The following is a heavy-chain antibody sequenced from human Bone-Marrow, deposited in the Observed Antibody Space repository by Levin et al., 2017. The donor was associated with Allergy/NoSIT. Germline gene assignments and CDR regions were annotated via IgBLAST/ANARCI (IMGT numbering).Heavy chain of an antibody. D-gene: IGHD3-22*01. CDR1: GYTFTGYY. CDR2: INPNSGGT. V-gene: IGHV1-2*02. CDR3: AREIHYYDSSGYFAGIGY. J-gene: IGHJ4*02. Sequence: ASVKVSCKASGYTFTGYYMHWVRQAPGQGLEWMGWINPNSGGTNYAQKFQGRVTMTRDTSISTAYMELSRLRSDDTAVYYCAREIHYYDSSGYFAGIGYWGQGTLVTVSS.